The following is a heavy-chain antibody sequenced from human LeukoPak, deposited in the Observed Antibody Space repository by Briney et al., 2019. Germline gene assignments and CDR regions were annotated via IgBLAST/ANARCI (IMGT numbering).Heavy chain of an antibody. V-gene: IGHV3-53*01. J-gene: IGHJ3*02. CDR3: ARDPDSSAYDAFDI. CDR2: IYSGGNT. D-gene: IGHD3-22*01. CDR1: GFTVSSYY. Sequence: PGGSLRLSCAASGFTVSSYYMSWVRQAPGKGLERVSVIYSGGNTNYPDSVKGRFTISRDNSKNTLYLQMNSLRAEDTAVYYCARDPDSSAYDAFDIWGQGTMVTVSS.